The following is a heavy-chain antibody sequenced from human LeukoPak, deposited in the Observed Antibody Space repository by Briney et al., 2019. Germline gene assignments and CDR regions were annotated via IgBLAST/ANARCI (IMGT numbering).Heavy chain of an antibody. CDR2: IYYSGST. J-gene: IGHJ5*02. D-gene: IGHD6-13*01. CDR3: ARRIAAATTFDP. V-gene: IGHV4-30-4*01. Sequence: SETLSLTCTVSGGSISSGDYYWSWIRQPPGKGLEWIGYIYYSGSTYYNPSLKSRVTISVDTSMNQFSLKLSSVTAADTAVYYCARRIAAATTFDPWGQGTLVTVSS. CDR1: GGSISSGDYY.